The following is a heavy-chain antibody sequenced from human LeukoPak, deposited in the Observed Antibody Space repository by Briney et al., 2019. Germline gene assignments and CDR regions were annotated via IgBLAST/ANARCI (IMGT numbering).Heavy chain of an antibody. CDR2: ISSSSSYI. J-gene: IGHJ3*02. CDR1: GFTFSSYS. Sequence: PGGSLRLSCAASGFTFSSYSMNWVRQAPGKGLEWVSSISSSSSYIYYADSVKGRFTISRDNAKNSLYLQMNSLRAEDTAVYYCARERITMVRGAPSDAFDIWGQGTMVTVSS. CDR3: ARERITMVRGAPSDAFDI. V-gene: IGHV3-21*01. D-gene: IGHD3-10*01.